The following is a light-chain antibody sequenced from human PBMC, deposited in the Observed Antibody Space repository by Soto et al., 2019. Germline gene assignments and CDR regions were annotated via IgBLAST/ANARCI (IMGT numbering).Light chain of an antibody. CDR3: QQYASVPRT. CDR1: QSVGSDY. Sequence: EIVLTQSPGTLSLSPGDRATLSCRASQSVGSDYLAWYQQKPGQPPRLLIYGASSRATGIPDRFSGSGSGTDFTLDISRLEPEDFAVFYCQQYASVPRTFGQGTKVEIK. CDR2: GAS. V-gene: IGKV3-20*01. J-gene: IGKJ1*01.